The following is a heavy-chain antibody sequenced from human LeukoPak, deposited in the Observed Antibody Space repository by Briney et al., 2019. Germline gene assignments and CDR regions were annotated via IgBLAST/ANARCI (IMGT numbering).Heavy chain of an antibody. Sequence: GGSLRLSCAASGFTFSSYGMHWVRQAPGKGLEWVAVISYDGSNKYYADSVKGRFTISRDNSKNTLYLQMNSLRAEDTAVYYCAKEERGYSSSWYALDYWGQGTLVTVSS. J-gene: IGHJ4*02. CDR1: GFTFSSYG. CDR3: AKEERGYSSSWYALDY. D-gene: IGHD6-13*01. CDR2: ISYDGSNK. V-gene: IGHV3-30*18.